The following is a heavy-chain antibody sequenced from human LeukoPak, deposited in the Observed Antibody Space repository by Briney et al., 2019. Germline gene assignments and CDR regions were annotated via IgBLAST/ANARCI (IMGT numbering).Heavy chain of an antibody. J-gene: IGHJ6*03. Sequence: ASVKVSCKVSGYTFTGYYMHWVRQAPGQGLEWMGWINPNSGGTNYAQKFQGRVTMTRDTSISTAYMELSRLRSDDTAVYYCARDRRGSSWYYYYYYMDVWGKGTTVTVSS. V-gene: IGHV1-2*02. CDR1: GYTFTGYY. CDR3: ARDRRGSSWYYYYYYMDV. CDR2: INPNSGGT. D-gene: IGHD6-13*01.